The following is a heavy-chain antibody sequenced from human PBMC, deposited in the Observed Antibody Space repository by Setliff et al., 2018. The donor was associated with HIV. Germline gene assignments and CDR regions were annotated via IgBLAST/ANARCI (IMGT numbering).Heavy chain of an antibody. D-gene: IGHD2-15*01. CDR2: IYYSGST. J-gene: IGHJ4*02. CDR3: ARGPYCSGGSCYSSLDY. CDR1: GGSISSYY. Sequence: PSETLSLTCTVSGGSISSYYGSWIRQPPGKGLEWIGYIYYSGSTKYNRSLKSRVTISADTSKNQFSLKLSSVTAADTAVYYCARGPYCSGGSCYSSLDYWGQGTLVTVSS. V-gene: IGHV4-59*01.